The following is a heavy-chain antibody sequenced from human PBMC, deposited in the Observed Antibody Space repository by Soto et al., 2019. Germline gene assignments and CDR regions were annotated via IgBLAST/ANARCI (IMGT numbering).Heavy chain of an antibody. CDR2: IIPIIGKA. D-gene: IGHD3-16*01. CDR1: GGTFSSYT. V-gene: IGHV1-69*02. CDR3: AMSDDVIHREGPISFY. J-gene: IGHJ4*02. Sequence: QVQLVQSGAEVQKPGSSVKVSCKASGGTFSSYTFIWVRQAPGQGLEWMGRIIPIIGKATSAQNFQGRVTITADKSTSTANLELSSMRSEDTAVYYCAMSDDVIHREGPISFYWGQGTLVTVSS.